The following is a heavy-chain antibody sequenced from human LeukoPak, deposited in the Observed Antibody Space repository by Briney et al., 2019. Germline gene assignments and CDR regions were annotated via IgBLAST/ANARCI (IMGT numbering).Heavy chain of an antibody. J-gene: IGHJ4*02. CDR3: AREYTYCNSGSCSVGVDY. V-gene: IGHV3-21*01. D-gene: IGHD2-15*01. CDR1: GFTFSDYT. CDR2: ISSSSTYI. Sequence: KAGGSLRLSCAASGFTFSDYTMNWVRQAPGKGLEWVSSISSSSTYIYYADSVKGRFTTSRENAKNSLYLQMNSLRAEDTAVYYCAREYTYCNSGSCSVGVDYWGQGTLVTVSS.